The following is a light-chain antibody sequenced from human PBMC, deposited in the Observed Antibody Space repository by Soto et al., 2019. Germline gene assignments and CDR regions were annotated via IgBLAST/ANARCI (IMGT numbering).Light chain of an antibody. CDR2: KAS. CDR1: QSINND. J-gene: IGKJ1*01. Sequence: DIQLTQSPSTLSASVGDRVTISCRASQSINNDLSWYQQKPGKASKLLIYKASTLESGVTSTFRGSGSGTEFSLTSSSLQPDDFETYYCQKYGNLWTFGQGTKVEIK. CDR3: QKYGNLWT. V-gene: IGKV1-5*03.